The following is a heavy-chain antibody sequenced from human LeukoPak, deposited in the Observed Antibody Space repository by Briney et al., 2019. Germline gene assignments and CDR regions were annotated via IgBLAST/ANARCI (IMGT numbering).Heavy chain of an antibody. CDR1: GGSISSGDYY. Sequence: SETLPLTCTVSGGSISSGDYYWSWIRQPPGKGLEWIGYIYYSGSTYYNPSLKSRVTISVDTSKNQFSLKLSSVTAADTAVYYCARYYYDSSGYYLSPHAFDIWGQGTMVTVSS. CDR2: IYYSGST. V-gene: IGHV4-30-4*01. D-gene: IGHD3-22*01. J-gene: IGHJ3*02. CDR3: ARYYYDSSGYYLSPHAFDI.